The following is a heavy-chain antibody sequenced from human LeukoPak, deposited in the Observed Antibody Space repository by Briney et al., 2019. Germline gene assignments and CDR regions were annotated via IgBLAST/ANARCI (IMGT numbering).Heavy chain of an antibody. CDR3: AKERPSGFGETIDYFDY. V-gene: IGHV3-23*01. Sequence: PGGSLRLSCAASGFTFSSYAMSWVRQAPGKGLEWVSAISGSGGSTYYADSVKGRFTISRDNSKNTLYLQMNSLRAEDTAVYYCAKERPSGFGETIDYFDYWGQGTLVTVSS. CDR1: GFTFSSYA. D-gene: IGHD3-10*01. J-gene: IGHJ4*02. CDR2: ISGSGGST.